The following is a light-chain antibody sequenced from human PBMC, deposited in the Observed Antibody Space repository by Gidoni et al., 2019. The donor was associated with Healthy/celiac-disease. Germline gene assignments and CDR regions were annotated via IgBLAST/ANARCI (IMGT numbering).Light chain of an antibody. CDR1: QGISSY. CDR2: TAS. V-gene: IGKV1-8*01. Sequence: AIRMTQSPSSFSASTGDRVTITCRASQGISSYLAWYQQKPKKAPKLLIYTASTLQSGVPSRFSGSGSGTDFTLTISCLQSEDFATYYCQQYYSTLETFEPGTKVDIK. J-gene: IGKJ3*01. CDR3: QQYYSTLET.